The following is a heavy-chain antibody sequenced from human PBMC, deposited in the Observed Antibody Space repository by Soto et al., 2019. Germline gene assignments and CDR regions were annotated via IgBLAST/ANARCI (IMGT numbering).Heavy chain of an antibody. Sequence: PSQTLSLTCAVSGDIVSTNTAAWNWIRQSPSRGLEWLGRTYYRSKWFNDYAESVKSRIIIKPDTSKNQFSLQLNSVTPEDTAVYYCAKARSETGDYLNGLDVWGQGTTVTVSS. CDR2: TYYRSKWFN. V-gene: IGHV6-1*01. CDR1: GDIVSTNTAA. J-gene: IGHJ6*02. D-gene: IGHD3-9*01. CDR3: AKARSETGDYLNGLDV.